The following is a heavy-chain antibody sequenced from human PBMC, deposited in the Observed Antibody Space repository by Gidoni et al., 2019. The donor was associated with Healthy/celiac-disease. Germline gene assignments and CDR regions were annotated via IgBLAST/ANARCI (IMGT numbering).Heavy chain of an antibody. J-gene: IGHJ3*02. CDR2: IYYSGST. CDR3: ARQLLYYYDSSGYYYGAFDI. D-gene: IGHD3-22*01. Sequence: QLQLPESGPGLVKPSETLSLPCTVSVGSISRIRYYLGWIRQPPGKGLEWIGSIYYSGSTYYKPSLKSRVTISVDTSKNQFSLKLSSVTAADTAVYYCARQLLYYYDSSGYYYGAFDIWGQGTMVTVSS. CDR1: VGSISRIRYY. V-gene: IGHV4-39*01.